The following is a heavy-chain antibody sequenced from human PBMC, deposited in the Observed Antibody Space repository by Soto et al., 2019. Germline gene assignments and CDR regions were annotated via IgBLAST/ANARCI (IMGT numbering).Heavy chain of an antibody. Sequence: GALRLSCAASGFTFSSYAMSWVRQAPGKGLEWVSAISGSGGSTYYADSVKGRFTISRDNSKNTLYLQMNSLRAEDTAVYYCAKDRTGYCSSTSCSPIDYWGQGTLVTVSS. V-gene: IGHV3-23*01. J-gene: IGHJ4*02. CDR3: AKDRTGYCSSTSCSPIDY. D-gene: IGHD2-2*01. CDR2: ISGSGGST. CDR1: GFTFSSYA.